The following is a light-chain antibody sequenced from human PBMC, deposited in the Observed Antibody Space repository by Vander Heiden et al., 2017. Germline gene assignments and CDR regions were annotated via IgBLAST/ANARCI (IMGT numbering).Light chain of an antibody. CDR2: DVT. Sequence: QSALTQPASVSGSPGQSITISCTGTGNDIGAFNYVSWYQQYPGKVPTVLICDVTNRASGISPRFSGAKSGNTASLTISGLRAEDEADYYCCSYTRSSTYVFGSGTKVTVL. V-gene: IGLV2-14*01. CDR3: CSYTRSSTYV. J-gene: IGLJ1*01. CDR1: GNDIGAFNY.